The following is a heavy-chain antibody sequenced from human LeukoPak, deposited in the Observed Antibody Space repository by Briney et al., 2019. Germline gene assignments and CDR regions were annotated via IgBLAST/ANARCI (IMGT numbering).Heavy chain of an antibody. Sequence: GGSLRLSCAASGFTVSSSYMSWVRQAPGKGLEWVSVIYSGGATYYADSVRGRFSISRDDSKNTVYLQLNSLRGEDTAIYYCARSRYLDWGGAFDMWGQGTMITVSS. V-gene: IGHV3-66*01. J-gene: IGHJ3*02. CDR1: GFTVSSSY. CDR3: ARSRYLDWGGAFDM. D-gene: IGHD3-9*01. CDR2: IYSGGAT.